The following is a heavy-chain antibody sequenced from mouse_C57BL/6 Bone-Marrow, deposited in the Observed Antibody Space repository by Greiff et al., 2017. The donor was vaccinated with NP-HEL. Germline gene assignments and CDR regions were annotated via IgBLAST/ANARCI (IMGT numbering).Heavy chain of an antibody. V-gene: IGHV3-6*01. CDR1: GYSITSGYY. D-gene: IGHD2-4*01. Sequence: VQLKESGPGLVKPSQSLSLTCSVTGYSITSGYYWNWIRQFPGNKLEWMGYISYDGSNNYNPSLKNRISITRDTSKNQFFLKLNSVTTEDTATYYCARADYYDYAAYWGQGTLVTVSA. CDR3: ARADYYDYAAY. J-gene: IGHJ3*01. CDR2: ISYDGSN.